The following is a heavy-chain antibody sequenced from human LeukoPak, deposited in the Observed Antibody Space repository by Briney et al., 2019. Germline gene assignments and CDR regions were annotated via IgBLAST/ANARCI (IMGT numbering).Heavy chain of an antibody. Sequence: PGGSLRLSCAASGFTVSSNYMSWVRQAPGKGLEWVSAIYSGGSTYYADSVKGRSTISRDNSKNTLYLQMNSLRAEDTAVYYCVRDSVGLYYFNYWGQGTLVTVSS. CDR3: VRDSVGLYYFNY. D-gene: IGHD1-26*01. CDR1: GFTVSSNY. V-gene: IGHV3-53*01. CDR2: IYSGGST. J-gene: IGHJ4*02.